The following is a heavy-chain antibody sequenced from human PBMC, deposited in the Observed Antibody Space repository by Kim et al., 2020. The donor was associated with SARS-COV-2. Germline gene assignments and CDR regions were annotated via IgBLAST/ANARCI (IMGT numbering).Heavy chain of an antibody. J-gene: IGHJ2*01. CDR1: GFIFRNYA. Sequence: GGSLRLSCAASGFIFRNYAMSWVRQAPGKGLEWVSSISYSGGTTYYTDSVKGRFTISRDNSKSTVSLHLNSLGADDTAVYYCAKQSVPTDGLDYAWAWFFDLWGRGTLVTVSS. CDR2: ISYSGGTT. CDR3: AKQSVPTDGLDYAWAWFFDL. D-gene: IGHD3-16*01. V-gene: IGHV3-23*01.